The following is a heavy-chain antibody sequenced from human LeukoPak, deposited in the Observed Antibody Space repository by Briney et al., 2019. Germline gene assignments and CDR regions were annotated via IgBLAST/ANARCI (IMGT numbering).Heavy chain of an antibody. Sequence: GGSLRLSCAASGFTVSSNYMSWVRQAPGKGLEWVSGINWNGGSTGYADSVKGRFTISRDNAKNSLYLQMNSLRAEDTALYYCAREGELGGYCSSTSCYTFDYWGQGTLVTVSS. CDR1: GFTVSSNY. D-gene: IGHD2-2*02. V-gene: IGHV3-20*04. J-gene: IGHJ4*02. CDR3: AREGELGGYCSSTSCYTFDY. CDR2: INWNGGST.